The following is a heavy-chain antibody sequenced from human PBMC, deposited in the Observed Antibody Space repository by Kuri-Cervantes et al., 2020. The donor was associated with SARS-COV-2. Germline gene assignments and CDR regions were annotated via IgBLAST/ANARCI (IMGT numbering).Heavy chain of an antibody. CDR2: ISDNGDTT. CDR1: GFTFSAYP. V-gene: IGHV3-23*01. D-gene: IGHD3-16*01. Sequence: GESLKISCAASGFTFSAYPMTWVRQSPGMGLEWVSSISDNGDTTYYTDSVKGRFTISRDNSEKILYLQMNSLRADDTALYYCTKPGRGWLLRYYFDSWGQGSQVTVSS. CDR3: TKPGRGWLLRYYFDS. J-gene: IGHJ4*02.